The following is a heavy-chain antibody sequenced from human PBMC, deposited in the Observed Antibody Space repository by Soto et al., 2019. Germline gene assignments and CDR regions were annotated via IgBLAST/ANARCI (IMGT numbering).Heavy chain of an antibody. CDR2: IYYSGST. Sequence: SETLSLTCTVSGCSISSYYWSWIRQPPGKGLEWIGYIYYSGSTYYNPSLKSRVTISVDTSKNQFSLKLSSVTAADTAVYYCARSRLKAAPVPADYWGQGTLVTVSS. CDR3: ARSRLKAAPVPADY. CDR1: GCSISSYY. J-gene: IGHJ4*02. V-gene: IGHV4-59*06. D-gene: IGHD1-1*01.